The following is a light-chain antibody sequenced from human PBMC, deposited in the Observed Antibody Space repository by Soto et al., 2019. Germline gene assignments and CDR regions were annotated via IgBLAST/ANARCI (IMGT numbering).Light chain of an antibody. J-gene: IGKJ1*01. V-gene: IGKV3-20*01. CDR3: QQSYRIPGT. Sequence: EFVLTQSPGTLSLSPGERATLSCRASQTVSTNYLAWYQQRPGQVPRLLIYATSSRATGIPDRFSGSGSGTHFRRTSTRLEPEDFATYYWQQSYRIPGTFGQGTKVEIK. CDR1: QTVSTNY. CDR2: ATS.